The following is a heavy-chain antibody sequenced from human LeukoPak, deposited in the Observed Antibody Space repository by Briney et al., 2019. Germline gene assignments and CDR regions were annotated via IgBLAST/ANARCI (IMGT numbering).Heavy chain of an antibody. CDR1: GYAFTTYA. J-gene: IGHJ4*02. D-gene: IGHD3-22*01. CDR2: INTNTRNP. Sequence: VSVKVSCKPSGYAFTTYAVNWVRQAPGQGLEWMGWINTNTRNPTYAQGFTGRFVFSLDTSVSTAYLQISSLEAEDTAVYYCARAIKGNYYDSSGYYYFDYWGQGTLVIVTS. CDR3: ARAIKGNYYDSSGYYYFDY. V-gene: IGHV7-4-1*02.